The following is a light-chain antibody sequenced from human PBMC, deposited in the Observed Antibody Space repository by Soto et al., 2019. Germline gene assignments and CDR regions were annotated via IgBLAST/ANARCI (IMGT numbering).Light chain of an antibody. CDR2: GAS. CDR1: QSVISNF. CDR3: QHYGNSPT. Sequence: EIVLTQSPGTLSLSPGERAALSCRASQSVISNFLAWYQQRPGQAPRVLIYGASSRAPGIPDRFSGGGSGTDFTLTNSRLEPEDCAGYFCQHYGNSPTFGRATKVEIK. V-gene: IGKV3-20*01. J-gene: IGKJ1*01.